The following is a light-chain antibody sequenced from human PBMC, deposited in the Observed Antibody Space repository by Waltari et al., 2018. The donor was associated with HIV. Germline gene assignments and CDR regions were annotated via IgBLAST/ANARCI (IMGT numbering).Light chain of an antibody. CDR2: EVS. J-gene: IGLJ2*01. CDR1: SSDVGGYNY. V-gene: IGLV2-14*01. CDR3: SSYTSSSTLI. Sequence: QSALTQPASVSGSPGQSITISCTGTSSDVGGYNYVSWYQHHPGKAPKLRIYEVSKRPSGVSNRFSGSKSGNTASLTISGLQAGDEADYYCSSYTSSSTLIFGGGTILTVL.